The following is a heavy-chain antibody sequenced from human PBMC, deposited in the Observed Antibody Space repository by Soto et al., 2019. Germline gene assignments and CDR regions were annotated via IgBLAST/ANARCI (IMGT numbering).Heavy chain of an antibody. CDR2: INHRGSS. V-gene: IGHV4-34*01. CDR1: GGSFSGYD. J-gene: IGHJ4*02. Sequence: PSETLSLTCAVYGGSFSGYDWSWIRQPPGKGLEWIGEINHRGSSNYNPSLKSRVTIFIDTSKNQFSLRLRSVSASDTAIYYCARGPATYWGQGTLVTVSS. CDR3: ARGPATY. D-gene: IGHD2-2*01.